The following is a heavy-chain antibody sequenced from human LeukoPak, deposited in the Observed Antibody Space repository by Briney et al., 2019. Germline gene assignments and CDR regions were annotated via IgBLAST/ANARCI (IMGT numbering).Heavy chain of an antibody. V-gene: IGHV3-30*02. Sequence: EAGGSLRLSCAASGFTFSSYGMHWVRQAPGKGLEWVAFIRYDGSNKYYADSVKGRFTISRDNSKNTLYLQMNSLRAEDTAVYYCATDSSSSPQLGYFDYWGQGTLVTVSS. CDR1: GFTFSSYG. CDR3: ATDSSSSPQLGYFDY. D-gene: IGHD6-6*01. J-gene: IGHJ4*02. CDR2: IRYDGSNK.